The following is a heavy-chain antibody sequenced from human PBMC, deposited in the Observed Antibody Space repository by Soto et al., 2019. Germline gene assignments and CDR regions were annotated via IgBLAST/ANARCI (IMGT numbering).Heavy chain of an antibody. CDR2: IGAYSDDT. V-gene: IGHV1-18*01. J-gene: IGHJ5*02. Sequence: QVHLVQSGPEVKKPGASVKVSCRASGYTFSTYGFSWVRQAPGQGLEWMGWIGAYSDDTNYAQNFRGRITMTTDTSTTTSYMELRSLRSDDTAVYFCARDWKGAEGFDPWGQGTLVIVSS. CDR3: ARDWKGAEGFDP. D-gene: IGHD1-1*01. CDR1: GYTFSTYG.